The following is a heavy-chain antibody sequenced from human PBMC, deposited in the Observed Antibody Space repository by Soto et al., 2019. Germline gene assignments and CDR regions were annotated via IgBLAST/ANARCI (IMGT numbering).Heavy chain of an antibody. CDR1: GYSFTTYW. V-gene: IGHV5-10-1*01. CDR2: IDPSDSYT. CDR3: ARHVTYLDAFDI. J-gene: IGHJ3*02. D-gene: IGHD3-16*01. Sequence: GESLKISCKGSGYSFTTYWITWVRQMPGKGLEWMGRIDPSDSYTNYSPSFQGHVTISADKSISTAYLQWSSLKASDTAMYYCARHVTYLDAFDIWGQGTMVTVS.